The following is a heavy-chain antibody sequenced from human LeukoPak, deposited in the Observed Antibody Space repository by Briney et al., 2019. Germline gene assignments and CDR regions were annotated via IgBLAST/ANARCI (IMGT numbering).Heavy chain of an antibody. CDR3: ARDPCSGGSCYTNYYYYYMDV. Sequence: EPGVSLRLSCAASGFTFSSYSMNWVRQAPGKGLEWVSSISSSSSYIYYADSVKGRFTISRDNAKNSLYLQMNSLRAEDTAVYYCARDPCSGGSCYTNYYYYYMDVWGKGTTVTVSS. CDR1: GFTFSSYS. V-gene: IGHV3-21*01. CDR2: ISSSSSYI. D-gene: IGHD2-15*01. J-gene: IGHJ6*03.